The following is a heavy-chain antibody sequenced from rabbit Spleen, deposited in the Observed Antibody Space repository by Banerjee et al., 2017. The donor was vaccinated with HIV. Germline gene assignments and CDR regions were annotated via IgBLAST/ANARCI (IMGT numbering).Heavy chain of an antibody. CDR1: GFSFNSGYD. CDR3: ARGPYAEDSYYNPYHFNL. D-gene: IGHD8-1*01. V-gene: IGHV1S40*01. J-gene: IGHJ4*01. Sequence: QSLEESGGGLVKPGASLTLTCKASGFSFNSGYDMCWVRQAPGKGLEWIACVYSGSSGSAYSATWAKGRFTISKTSSTAVTLQMTSLTAADTATYFCARGPYAEDSYYNPYHFNLWGQGTLVTVS. CDR2: VYSGSSGSA.